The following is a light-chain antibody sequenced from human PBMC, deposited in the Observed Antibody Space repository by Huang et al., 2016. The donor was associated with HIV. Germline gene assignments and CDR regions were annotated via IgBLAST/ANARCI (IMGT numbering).Light chain of an antibody. CDR3: QQRSNWLPYT. CDR1: QSIGRS. V-gene: IGKV3-11*01. J-gene: IGKJ2*01. CDR2: DAS. Sequence: EILLTQSPATLSVSPGQRATLSCRASQSIGRSLAWYQQRPDQAPRLLIYDASNRATAIPARFSGRGSGTDFTLTISSLEPEDFAVYYCQQRSNWLPYTFGQGTKLEIK.